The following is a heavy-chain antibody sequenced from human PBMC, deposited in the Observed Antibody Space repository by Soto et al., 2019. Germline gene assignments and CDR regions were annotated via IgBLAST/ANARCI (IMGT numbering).Heavy chain of an antibody. D-gene: IGHD2-2*01. CDR1: GFSLRTYA. Sequence: GGSLRLSCAASGFSLRTYAMHCVRQAPGKGLEWEAVIWYDGAHKYYADSMKGRFTISRDKSNNTLYVQMNSLKAEDTAVYYSVRDPHLTPAGRLSSLHYWGPVTKVTVYS. V-gene: IGHV3-33*08. CDR3: VRDPHLTPAGRLSSLHY. CDR2: IWYDGAHK. J-gene: IGHJ4*01.